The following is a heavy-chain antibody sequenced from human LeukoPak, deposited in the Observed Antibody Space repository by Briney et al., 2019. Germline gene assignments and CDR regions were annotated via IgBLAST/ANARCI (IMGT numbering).Heavy chain of an antibody. CDR3: ASRNHGVTMVLGEFNP. CDR2: ISSSGSTI. D-gene: IGHD3-10*01. CDR1: GFTFISYE. J-gene: IGHJ5*02. V-gene: IGHV3-48*03. Sequence: GGSLSLFCAASGFTFISYEVNWVRQAPGKGLEWVSYISSSGSTIYYADSVKGRFTITRDNAKNSLHLQMNSLRAEDTAVYYCASRNHGVTMVLGEFNPRGPGNPVTVPS.